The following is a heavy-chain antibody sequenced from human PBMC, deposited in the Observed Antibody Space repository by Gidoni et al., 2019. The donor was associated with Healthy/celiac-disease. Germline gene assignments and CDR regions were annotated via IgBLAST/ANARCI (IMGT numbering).Heavy chain of an antibody. CDR2: ISSSSSYT. V-gene: IGHV3-11*06. J-gene: IGHJ4*02. CDR1: GFPFRDYY. Sequence: QVQLVESGGGLVKPGGSLSLSCAASGFPFRDYYMSWVRQAPGKGLEWFSYISSSSSYTNYADSVKGRFTISRDNAKNSLYLQMNSLRAEDTAVYYCARELRAVGAEYYFDYWGQGTLVTVSS. CDR3: ARELRAVGAEYYFDY. D-gene: IGHD1-26*01.